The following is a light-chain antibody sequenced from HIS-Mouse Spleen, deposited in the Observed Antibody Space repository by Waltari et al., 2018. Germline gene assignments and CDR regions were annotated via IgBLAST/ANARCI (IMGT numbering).Light chain of an antibody. V-gene: IGLV6-57*04. Sequence: FMHTQPHPLSESPGQTKTTTFTRRRDNIGSNNVHWYQQNPGMAPAPVVYEDSQRPSGVPERFSGSIDSTTDTASLSRAEVKDEDESYCYVQAYSSDNVVFGGGTKLTVL. CDR2: EDS. J-gene: IGLJ2*01. CDR3: QAYSSDNVV. CDR1: RDNIGSNN.